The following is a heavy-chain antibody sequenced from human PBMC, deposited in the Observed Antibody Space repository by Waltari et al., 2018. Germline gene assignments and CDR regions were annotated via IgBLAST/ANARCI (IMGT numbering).Heavy chain of an antibody. CDR1: GFTFSDYY. Sequence: QLQLVESGGGLVKPGGSLRLSCAASGFTFSDYYMHWIRQAPGKGLEWISYVRPTCTYTHYADSVKGRFSLSRDNAKNSLHLQMNSLRAEDTAVYYCARDFDTSGWFDPWGQGTLVTVSS. D-gene: IGHD3-22*01. V-gene: IGHV3-11*06. CDR2: VRPTCTYT. J-gene: IGHJ5*02. CDR3: ARDFDTSGWFDP.